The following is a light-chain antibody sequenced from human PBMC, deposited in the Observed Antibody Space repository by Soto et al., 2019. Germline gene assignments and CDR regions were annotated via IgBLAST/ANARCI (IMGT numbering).Light chain of an antibody. V-gene: IGLV1-47*01. J-gene: IGLJ2*01. CDR2: TNN. CDR3: ATWDDSLSGVV. CDR1: SSNIGVNY. Sequence: QSVLTQPPSASGTPGQRVTISCSGSSSNIGVNYVYWYQQLPGTAPKLLIHTNNQRPSEVPDRFSGSKSGTSASLAISGLRSEDEADYHCATWDDSLSGVVFGGGTQLTVL.